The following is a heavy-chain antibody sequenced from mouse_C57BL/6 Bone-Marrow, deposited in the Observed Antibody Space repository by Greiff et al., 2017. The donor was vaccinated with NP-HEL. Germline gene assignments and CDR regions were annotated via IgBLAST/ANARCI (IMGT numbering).Heavy chain of an antibody. CDR1: GFTFSSYG. Sequence: EVKVVESGGDLVKPGGSLKLSCAASGFTFSSYGMSWVRQTPDKRLEWVATISSGGSYTYYPDSVKGRFTISRDNAKNTLYLQMSSLKSEDTAMYYCASPSWGGAMDYWGQGTSVTVSS. V-gene: IGHV5-6*01. J-gene: IGHJ4*01. CDR2: ISSGGSYT. CDR3: ASPSWGGAMDY. D-gene: IGHD4-1*01.